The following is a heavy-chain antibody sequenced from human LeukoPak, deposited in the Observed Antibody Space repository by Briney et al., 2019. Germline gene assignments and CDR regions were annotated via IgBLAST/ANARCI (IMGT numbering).Heavy chain of an antibody. CDR1: GYSFTSYW. J-gene: IGHJ4*02. CDR2: IYPGDSDT. D-gene: IGHD2-21*02. V-gene: IGHV5-51*01. CDR3: ARALGYCRGDCYHDY. Sequence: GESLKISCKGSGYSFTSYWIGWVRQMPGKGLEWMGIIYPGDSDTRYSPSFQGQVTISADKSISTAYLQWSSLKASDTAMYYCARALGYCRGDCYHDYWGQGTLVTVSS.